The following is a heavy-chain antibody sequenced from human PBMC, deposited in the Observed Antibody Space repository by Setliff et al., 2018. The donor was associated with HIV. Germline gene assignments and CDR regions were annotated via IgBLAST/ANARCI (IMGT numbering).Heavy chain of an antibody. J-gene: IGHJ4*02. D-gene: IGHD1-7*01. CDR1: GFNFAAYA. CDR3: VKWNYPNS. V-gene: IGHV3-20*04. CDR2: MNWNGDAL. Sequence: GGSLRLSCAASGFNFAAYAMSWVRQAPGKGLEWVSGMNWNGDALGYADAVKGRFTISRDNTKNTLYLQMNSLRVEDTAVYYCVKWNYPNSWGQGTLVTVSS.